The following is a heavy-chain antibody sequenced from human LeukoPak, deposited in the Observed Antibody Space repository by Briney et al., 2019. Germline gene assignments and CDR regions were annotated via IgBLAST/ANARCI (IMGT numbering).Heavy chain of an antibody. Sequence: ASETLSLTCTVSGGSISSYYWSWIRQPPGKGLEWIGYIYYSGSTNYNPSLKSRVTISVDTSKNQFSLKLSSVTAADTAVYYCARVEMATISHYYYGMDVWGQGTTVTVSS. CDR3: ARVEMATISHYYYGMDV. J-gene: IGHJ6*02. CDR1: GGSISSYY. D-gene: IGHD5-24*01. V-gene: IGHV4-59*12. CDR2: IYYSGST.